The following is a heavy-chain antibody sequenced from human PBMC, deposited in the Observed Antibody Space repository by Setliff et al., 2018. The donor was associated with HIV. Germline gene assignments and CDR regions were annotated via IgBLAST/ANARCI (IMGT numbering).Heavy chain of an antibody. CDR2: INSDRITT. V-gene: IGHV3-74*01. CDR3: ASWRVPRDAFDI. D-gene: IGHD3-3*01. J-gene: IGHJ3*02. Sequence: PGGSLRLSCAGSGFSFSSHWMHWVRQAPGKGLVWVSRINSDRITTAYADSVKGRFTISRDNAKGTLYLQMNSLRVEDTAVYFCASWRVPRDAFDIWGLGTRVTVSS. CDR1: GFSFSSHW.